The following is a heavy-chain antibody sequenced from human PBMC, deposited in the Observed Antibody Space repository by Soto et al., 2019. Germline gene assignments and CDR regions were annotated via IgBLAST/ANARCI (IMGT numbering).Heavy chain of an antibody. CDR2: IYSGGST. Sequence: PGGSLRLSCAASGFTVSSNYMSWVRQAPGKGLEWVSVIYSGGSTYYADSVKGRFTISRHNSKNTLYLQMNSLRAEDTAVYYCASLYGSGSYYNQHYYYYYYMDVWGKGTTVTVSS. V-gene: IGHV3-53*04. CDR1: GFTVSSNY. D-gene: IGHD3-10*01. CDR3: ASLYGSGSYYNQHYYYYYYMDV. J-gene: IGHJ6*03.